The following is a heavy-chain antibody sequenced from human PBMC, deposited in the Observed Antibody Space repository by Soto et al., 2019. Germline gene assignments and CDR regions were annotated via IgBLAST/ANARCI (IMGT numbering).Heavy chain of an antibody. CDR1: GFSLATSGVG. D-gene: IGHD3-10*01. CDR2: VYWDDDK. V-gene: IGHV2-5*02. J-gene: IGHJ5*02. Sequence: QITLEESGPTLVKPTQTLTLTCSFSGFSLATSGVGVGWIRQPPGQALEWLAIVYWDDDKKYSPSLASRLTVTWDTSKNQVVLTVTNMDPADTGTYFCAHRTYCGFTKCYGIACFDPWGRGILVTVSS. CDR3: AHRTYCGFTKCYGIACFDP.